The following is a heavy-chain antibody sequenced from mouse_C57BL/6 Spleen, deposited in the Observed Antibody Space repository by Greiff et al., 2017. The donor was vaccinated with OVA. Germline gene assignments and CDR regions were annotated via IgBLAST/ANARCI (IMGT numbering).Heavy chain of an antibody. CDR3: ARDLLYYYYGSSYWYFDV. CDR1: GFTFSDYY. J-gene: IGHJ1*03. D-gene: IGHD1-1*01. CDR2: INYDGSST. Sequence: DVQLVESEGGLVQPGSSMKLSCTASGFTFSDYYMAWVRQVPEKGLEWVANINYDGSSTYYLDSLKSRFIISRDNAKNILYLQMSSLKSEDTATYYCARDLLYYYYGSSYWYFDVWGTGTTVTVSS. V-gene: IGHV5-16*01.